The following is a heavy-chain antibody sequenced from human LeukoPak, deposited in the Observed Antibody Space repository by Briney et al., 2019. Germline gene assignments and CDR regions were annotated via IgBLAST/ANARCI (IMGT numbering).Heavy chain of an antibody. J-gene: IGHJ4*02. CDR2: NYTGGST. Sequence: GGSLRLSCAASGFTVSSKYMSWVRQAPGKGPEWVSVNYTGGSTYYADSVKGRFTISRDNSKNTLFLQMNSLGAEDTAVYYCASPGGDYFSPFDYWGQGTLVTVSS. V-gene: IGHV3-66*02. D-gene: IGHD4-17*01. CDR1: GFTVSSKY. CDR3: ASPGGDYFSPFDY.